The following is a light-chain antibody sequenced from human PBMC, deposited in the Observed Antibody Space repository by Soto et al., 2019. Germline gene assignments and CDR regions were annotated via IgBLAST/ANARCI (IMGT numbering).Light chain of an antibody. CDR3: QSYDSRLNGYV. CDR1: SSNIGAGYD. J-gene: IGLJ1*01. V-gene: IGLV1-40*01. Sequence: QSVLTQPPSVSGAPGQGVTISCTGSSSNIGAGYDVHWYQRLPRTAPKLLIYSSVNRPSGVPDRFSASKSGTSASLAITGLRPEDEADYYCQSYDSRLNGYVFGTGTKVTVL. CDR2: SSV.